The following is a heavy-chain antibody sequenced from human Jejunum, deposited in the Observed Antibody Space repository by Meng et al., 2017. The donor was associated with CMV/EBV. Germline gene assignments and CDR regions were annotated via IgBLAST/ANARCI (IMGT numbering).Heavy chain of an antibody. Sequence: SLKISCAASGFTFSDYWMDWVRQVPGKGLVWVSLINSDGSNTSYADSVKGRFTISRDNAKNTLYLQMSSLRAEDTAVYYCASNRGYWGQGTLVTVSS. CDR1: GFTFSDYW. CDR3: ASNRGY. CDR2: INSDGSNT. J-gene: IGHJ4*02. V-gene: IGHV3-74*01. D-gene: IGHD3-3*01.